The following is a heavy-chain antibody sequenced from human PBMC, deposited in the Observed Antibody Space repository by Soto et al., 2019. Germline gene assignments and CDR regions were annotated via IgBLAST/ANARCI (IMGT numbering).Heavy chain of an antibody. CDR2: IYYSGST. J-gene: IGHJ6*02. CDR3: ARVGGYCSSTRCSVDYYYYYGMDV. Sequence: QVQLQESGPGLVKPSETLSLTCTVSGGSISSYYWSWIRQPPGKGLEWIGYIYYSGSTNYNPSLKSRVTISVDPSKNQFSRKLSSVTAADTAVYYCARVGGYCSSTRCSVDYYYYYGMDVWGQGTTVTVSS. D-gene: IGHD2-2*01. V-gene: IGHV4-59*01. CDR1: GGSISSYY.